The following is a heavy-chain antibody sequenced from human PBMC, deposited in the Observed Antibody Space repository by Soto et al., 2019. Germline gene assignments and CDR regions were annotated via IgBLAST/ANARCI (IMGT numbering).Heavy chain of an antibody. CDR3: AIRTGQLAIISEFDGDWFFEV. CDR2: INPDSGGT. V-gene: IGHV1-2*02. CDR1: GYTFTDYY. Sequence: ASVKVSCKASGYTFTDYYIHWVRQAPGQGLEWVGWINPDSGGTNLAQRFQGRVTMTSDTSINTAYMELSSLRSDDTAVYYCAIRTGQLAIISEFDGDWFFEVWGRGTLVTVSS. J-gene: IGHJ2*01. D-gene: IGHD2-2*01.